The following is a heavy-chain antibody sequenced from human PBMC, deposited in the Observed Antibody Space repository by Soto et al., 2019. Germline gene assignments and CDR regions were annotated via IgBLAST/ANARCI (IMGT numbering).Heavy chain of an antibody. CDR2: TYYRSKWYN. V-gene: IGHV6-1*01. CDR3: AKTHIAAAGYYYYYYMDV. D-gene: IGHD6-13*01. J-gene: IGHJ6*03. Sequence: SQTLSLTCAISGDSVSSNIAAWNWIRQSPSRGLEWLGRTYYRSKWYNDYAVSVKSRITINPDTSKNQFSLQLNSVTPEDTAVYYCAKTHIAAAGYYYYYYMDVWGKGTTVTVSS. CDR1: GDSVSSNIAA.